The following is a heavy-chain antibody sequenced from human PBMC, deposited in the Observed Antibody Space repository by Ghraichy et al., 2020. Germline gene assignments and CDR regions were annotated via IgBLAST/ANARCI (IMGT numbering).Heavy chain of an antibody. CDR1: GFTFSSYD. V-gene: IGHV3-13*04. CDR3: ARGADRPQLLWFGELFTMDV. D-gene: IGHD3-10*01. J-gene: IGHJ6*04. Sequence: GGSLRLSCAASGFTFSSYDMHWVRQATGKGLEWVSAIGTAGDTYYPGSVKGRFTISRENAKNSLYLQMNSLRAGDTAVYYCARGADRPQLLWFGELFTMDVWGKGTTVTGSA. CDR2: IGTAGDT.